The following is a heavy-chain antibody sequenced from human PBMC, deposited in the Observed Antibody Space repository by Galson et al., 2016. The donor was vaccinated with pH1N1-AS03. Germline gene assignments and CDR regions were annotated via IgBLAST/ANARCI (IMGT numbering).Heavy chain of an antibody. CDR3: AESSRYYDSSAYFSEAFDI. Sequence: SLRLSCAASGFTFSTYTMSWVRQAPGNGLEWVSAISGSGGSTYYADSEKGRFTISRDNFKNMLYLQMKSLRAEETAVYNCAESSRYYDSSAYFSEAFDIWGQGTMVPVSS. J-gene: IGHJ3*02. D-gene: IGHD3-22*01. V-gene: IGHV3-23*01. CDR1: GFTFSTYT. CDR2: ISGSGGST.